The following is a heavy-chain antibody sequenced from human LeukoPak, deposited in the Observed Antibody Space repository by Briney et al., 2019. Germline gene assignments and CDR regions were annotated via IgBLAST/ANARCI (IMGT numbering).Heavy chain of an antibody. J-gene: IGHJ4*02. V-gene: IGHV3-48*02. CDR1: AFTFSDYS. CDR3: ARDLQGGSVSDSY. CDR2: IDTSSSTM. Sequence: GGSLRLSCAASAFTFSDYSMNWVRQAPGKGREWISYIDTSSSTMYYADSVMGRFTISRDNAKESLYLQMNSLRDEDTAVYYCARDLQGGSVSDSYWGQGSLVTVSS. D-gene: IGHD2-15*01.